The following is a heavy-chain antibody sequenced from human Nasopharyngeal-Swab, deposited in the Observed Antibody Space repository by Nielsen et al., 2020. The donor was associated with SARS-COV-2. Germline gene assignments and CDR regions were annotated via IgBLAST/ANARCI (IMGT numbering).Heavy chain of an antibody. V-gene: IGHV3-21*01. J-gene: IGHJ4*02. Sequence: VRQAPGKGLEWVSSISSSGSYIYYADSVKGRFTISRDNAKNSLYLQMNSLRAEDTAVYYCAREKLDFWSGYLDYWGQGTLVTVSS. CDR2: ISSSGSYI. D-gene: IGHD3-3*01. CDR3: AREKLDFWSGYLDY.